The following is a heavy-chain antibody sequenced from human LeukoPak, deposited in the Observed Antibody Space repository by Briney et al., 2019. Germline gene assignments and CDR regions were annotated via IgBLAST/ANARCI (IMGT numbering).Heavy chain of an antibody. CDR3: ARVWGSSGLDY. V-gene: IGHV3-33*01. J-gene: IGHJ4*02. D-gene: IGHD6-19*01. CDR2: IWYDGSNK. Sequence: PGGSLRLSCAAAGFTFSSYGMHWVRQAPGKGLEWVAVIWYDGSNKYYADSVKGRFTISRDNSKNTLYLQMNSLRAEDTAVYYCARVWGSSGLDYWGQGTLVTVSS. CDR1: GFTFSSYG.